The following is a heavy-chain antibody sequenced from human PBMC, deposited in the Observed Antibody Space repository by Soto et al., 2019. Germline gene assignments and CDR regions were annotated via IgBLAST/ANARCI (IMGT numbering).Heavy chain of an antibody. CDR3: ASQSRSVVVPAAIPYYYYGMDV. Sequence: ASVKVSCKASGXTFTSYGISWVRQAPGQGLEWMGWISAYNGNTNYAQKLQGRVTMTTDTSTSTAYMELRSLRSDDTAVYYCASQSRSVVVPAAIPYYYYGMDVWGQGTTVTVSS. D-gene: IGHD2-2*02. CDR1: GXTFTSYG. J-gene: IGHJ6*02. CDR2: ISAYNGNT. V-gene: IGHV1-18*01.